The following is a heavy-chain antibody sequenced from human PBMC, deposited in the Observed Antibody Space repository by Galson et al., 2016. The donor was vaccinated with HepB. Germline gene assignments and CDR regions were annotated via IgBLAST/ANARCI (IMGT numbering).Heavy chain of an antibody. D-gene: IGHD2-21*02. V-gene: IGHV4-59*01. CDR2: IYYTGSS. CDR3: PRWAYCGGNCYPNYFDS. J-gene: IGHJ4*02. CDR1: GGSISGYY. Sequence: SETLSLTCGVSGGSISGYYWSWIRQPPGKGLEWVGYIYYTGSSTYKPSLKSRVTFSVDTSKNQVSLKLSSVTAADTALYYCPRWAYCGGNCYPNYFDSWGQRTLVTVSS.